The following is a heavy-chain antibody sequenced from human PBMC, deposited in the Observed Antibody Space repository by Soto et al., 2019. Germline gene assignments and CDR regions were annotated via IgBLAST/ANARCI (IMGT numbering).Heavy chain of an antibody. Sequence: GGSLRLSCAASGFTFSGYGMHWVRQAPGKGLEWVAVIWYDGSNKYYADSVKGRFTISRDNSKNTLYLQMNSLRAEDTAVYYCARDLGYLDSTSSYGMDVWGQGTTVTVSS. CDR3: ARDLGYLDSTSSYGMDV. CDR2: IWYDGSNK. CDR1: GFTFSGYG. J-gene: IGHJ6*02. D-gene: IGHD3-9*01. V-gene: IGHV3-33*01.